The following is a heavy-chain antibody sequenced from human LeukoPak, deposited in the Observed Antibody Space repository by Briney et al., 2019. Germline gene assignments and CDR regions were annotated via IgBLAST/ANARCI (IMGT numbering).Heavy chain of an antibody. CDR3: ARALAAAGIADWFDP. CDR1: GYTFTSYD. V-gene: IGHV1-8*03. Sequence: ASVKVSCKASGYTFTSYDINWVRQATGQGLEWMGWMNPNSGNTGYAQKFQGRVTITRNTSISTAYMELSNLRCEDTAVYYCARALAAAGIADWFDPWGQGTLVTVTS. J-gene: IGHJ5*02. D-gene: IGHD6-13*01. CDR2: MNPNSGNT.